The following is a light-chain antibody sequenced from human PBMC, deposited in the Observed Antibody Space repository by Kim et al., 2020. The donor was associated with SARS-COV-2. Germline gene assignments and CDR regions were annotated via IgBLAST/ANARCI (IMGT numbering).Light chain of an antibody. V-gene: IGKV4-1*01. CDR2: WAS. Sequence: DIVMTQSPDSLAVSLGERATINCKSSPSVLYSSNNKNYLAWYQQKPGQPPKLLIYWASTRESGVPDRFSGSGSGTDFTLTISSLQAEDVAVYYCQQYYSTPRTFGGGTRLEI. CDR3: QQYYSTPRT. J-gene: IGKJ4*01. CDR1: PSVLYSSNNKNY.